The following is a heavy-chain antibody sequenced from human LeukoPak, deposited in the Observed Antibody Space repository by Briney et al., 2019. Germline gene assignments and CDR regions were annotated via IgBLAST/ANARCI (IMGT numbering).Heavy chain of an antibody. J-gene: IGHJ4*02. CDR3: AYGASYFDY. CDR1: GFPFSSYW. V-gene: IGHV3-74*01. D-gene: IGHD4-17*01. Sequence: GGSLRLSCAASGFPFSSYWMHWVRHAPGKGLVWVSRINSDGSSTSYADSVKGRFTIPRDNAKNTLYLQMNSLRAEDTAVYYCAYGASYFDYWGQGTLVTVSS. CDR2: INSDGSST.